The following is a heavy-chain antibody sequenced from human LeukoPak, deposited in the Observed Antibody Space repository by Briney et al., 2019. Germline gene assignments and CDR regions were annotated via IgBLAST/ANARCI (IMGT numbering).Heavy chain of an antibody. Sequence: RLSLTSTLSGGSPSRFYWGCIRQPPGKGLEWIGYIYYSGTDKDNPSLKRESTISVDTPRNQFSLKLTSVTAADTAVYYCARRGIGVVPSAMLGDYYFDYWGQGTLVTVSS. D-gene: IGHD2-2*01. CDR1: GGSPSRFY. CDR2: IYYSGTD. J-gene: IGHJ4*02. V-gene: IGHV4-59*08. CDR3: ARRGIGVVPSAMLGDYYFDY.